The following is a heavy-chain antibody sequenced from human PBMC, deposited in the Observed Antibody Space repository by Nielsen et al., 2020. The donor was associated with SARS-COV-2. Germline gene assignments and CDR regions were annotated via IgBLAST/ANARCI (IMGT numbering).Heavy chain of an antibody. CDR2: IRSYANEYAT. Sequence: GESLKISCVASGFTFSGSAMHWVRQASGKGLEWLGRIRSYANEYATAYAASVKGRFTISRDDSKNTAYLQMNSLRAEDTALYYCAKMDYSVDYWGQGTLVTVSS. CDR3: AKMDYSVDY. V-gene: IGHV3-73*01. CDR1: GFTFSGSA. J-gene: IGHJ4*02. D-gene: IGHD4-11*01.